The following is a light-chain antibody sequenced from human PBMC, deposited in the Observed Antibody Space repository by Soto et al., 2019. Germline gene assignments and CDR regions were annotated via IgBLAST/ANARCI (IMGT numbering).Light chain of an antibody. V-gene: IGKV3-15*01. CDR3: QQYNNWPPWT. J-gene: IGKJ1*01. CDR2: GAS. CDR1: QRVSSN. Sequence: EKVMTQSPATLSVSPGERATLSCRASQRVSSNLAWYQQKPGQAPRLLIYGASTRATGIPARFSGSGSGTEFTLTISSLQSEDFAVYYCQQYNNWPPWTFGQGTKVDIK.